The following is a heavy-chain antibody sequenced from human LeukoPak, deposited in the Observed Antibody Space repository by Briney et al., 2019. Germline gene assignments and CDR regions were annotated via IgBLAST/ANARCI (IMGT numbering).Heavy chain of an antibody. CDR1: GFTFSSYA. Sequence: PGGSLRLSCAASGFTFSSYAMSWVRQAPGKGLEWVSAISGSGGSTYYADSVKGRFTISRDNSKNTLYLQMNSLRAEDTAVYYCAKDSRRHYSSSWSPEGGDYWGQGTLVTVSS. D-gene: IGHD6-13*01. CDR3: AKDSRRHYSSSWSPEGGDY. V-gene: IGHV3-23*01. CDR2: ISGSGGST. J-gene: IGHJ4*02.